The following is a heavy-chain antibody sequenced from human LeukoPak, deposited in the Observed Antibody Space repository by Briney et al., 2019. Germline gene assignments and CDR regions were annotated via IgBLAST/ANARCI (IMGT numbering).Heavy chain of an antibody. D-gene: IGHD3-3*01. J-gene: IGHJ4*02. V-gene: IGHV3-48*02. CDR3: ARDTIFGVVYYFDY. Sequence: GGSLRLSCAASGFTFSNYGMNWVRQAPGKGLEWLSYISSGSSTIYYADSVKGRFTISRDNAANSLYLQMNSLGDEDTAVYYCARDTIFGVVYYFDYWGQGTLVTVSS. CDR1: GFTFSNYG. CDR2: ISSGSSTI.